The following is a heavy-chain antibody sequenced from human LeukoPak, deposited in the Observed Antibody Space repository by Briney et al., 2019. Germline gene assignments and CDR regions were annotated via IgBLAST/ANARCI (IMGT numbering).Heavy chain of an antibody. V-gene: IGHV3-21*01. CDR3: ARDPYSGGYGAYYYYYMDV. D-gene: IGHD6-19*01. J-gene: IGHJ6*03. CDR1: GFTFSSYS. CDR2: ITTSSSYM. Sequence: GGSLTLSCAASGFTFSSYSMNWVRRTPGKGLEWVSSITTSSSYMFYADSVRGRFTISRDNAENSLYLQMNSLRDEDTAVYYCARDPYSGGYGAYYYYYMDVWGKGTTVTVSS.